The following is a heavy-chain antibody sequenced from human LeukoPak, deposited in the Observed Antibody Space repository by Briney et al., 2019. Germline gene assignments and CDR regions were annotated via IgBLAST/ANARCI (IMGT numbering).Heavy chain of an antibody. V-gene: IGHV3-23*01. D-gene: IGHD5-18*01. Sequence: GGSLRLSCAASGFTFSSYAMGWVRQAPGKGLEWVSAITASGGNTYYADSVKGRFTISSDNSKNTLYLQVNSLRAEDTAVYYCAKGNGYSYGRYYFDYWGQGTLVTVSS. CDR1: GFTFSSYA. CDR2: ITASGGNT. CDR3: AKGNGYSYGRYYFDY. J-gene: IGHJ4*02.